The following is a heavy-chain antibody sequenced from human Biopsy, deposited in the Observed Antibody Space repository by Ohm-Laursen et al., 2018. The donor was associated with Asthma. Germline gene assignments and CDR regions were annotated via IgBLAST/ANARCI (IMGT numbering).Heavy chain of an antibody. Sequence: SLGLSCSASGFKFDEYTMHRVRQAPGKGLEWVSGISWNSATIGYADSVEGRFTISRDNAKNSVFLHMDSLRPEDTAFYYCAKVRSDWVITESFDYWGQGVLVTVSS. D-gene: IGHD3-22*01. CDR2: ISWNSATI. V-gene: IGHV3-9*01. J-gene: IGHJ4*02. CDR1: GFKFDEYT. CDR3: AKVRSDWVITESFDY.